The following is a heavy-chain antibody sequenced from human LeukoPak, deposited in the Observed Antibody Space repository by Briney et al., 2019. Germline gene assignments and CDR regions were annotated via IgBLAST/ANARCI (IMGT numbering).Heavy chain of an antibody. CDR3: ARRARRICSSTSCPFDP. CDR1: GFTVSSNY. Sequence: RGSLTPSCAASGFTVSSNYMSWVRQAPGKGLEWVSVIYSSGNTYYADSVKGRFTISRDNSKNTLYLQMNSLRAEDTAVYYCARRARRICSSTSCPFDPWGQGTLVTVSS. D-gene: IGHD2-2*01. J-gene: IGHJ5*02. V-gene: IGHV3-53*01. CDR2: IYSSGNT.